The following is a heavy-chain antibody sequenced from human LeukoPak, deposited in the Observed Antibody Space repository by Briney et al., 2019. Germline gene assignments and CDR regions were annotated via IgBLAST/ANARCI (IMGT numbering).Heavy chain of an antibody. Sequence: ASVKVSCKASGYTFTGYYMHWVRPAPGQGLEWMGWINPKSGGTNYPQKFQGRVTMTRDTSVSTLYMELTRLRSDDTAVYYCVSGPRVDFWSGSYYFDYWGQGTLVTVSS. CDR1: GYTFTGYY. J-gene: IGHJ4*02. CDR3: VSGPRVDFWSGSYYFDY. V-gene: IGHV1-2*02. CDR2: INPKSGGT. D-gene: IGHD3-3*01.